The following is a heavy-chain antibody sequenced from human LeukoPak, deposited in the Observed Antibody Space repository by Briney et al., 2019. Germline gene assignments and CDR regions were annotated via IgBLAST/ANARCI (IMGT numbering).Heavy chain of an antibody. CDR1: GYSISNGYY. CDR2: IYTSGST. J-gene: IGHJ4*02. Sequence: SETLSLTCTVSGYSISNGYYWSWIRQPAGKGLEWIGRIYTSGSTNYNPSLKSRVTISVDTSKNQFSLKLSSVTAADTAVYYCARDLWGQYYFDYWGQGTLVTVSS. D-gene: IGHD3-16*01. V-gene: IGHV4-4*07. CDR3: ARDLWGQYYFDY.